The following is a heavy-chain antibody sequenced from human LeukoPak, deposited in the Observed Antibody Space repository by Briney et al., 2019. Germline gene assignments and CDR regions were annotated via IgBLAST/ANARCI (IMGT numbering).Heavy chain of an antibody. Sequence: GGSLRLSCAASGFTFDDYAMHWVRQAPGKGLEWVSGISWNSGSIGYADSVKGRFTISRDNAKNSLYLQMNSLRAEDTALYYCAKGKGGGVHYYYMDVWGKGTTVTVSS. D-gene: IGHD2-8*02. J-gene: IGHJ6*03. V-gene: IGHV3-9*01. CDR3: AKGKGGGVHYYYMDV. CDR2: ISWNSGSI. CDR1: GFTFDDYA.